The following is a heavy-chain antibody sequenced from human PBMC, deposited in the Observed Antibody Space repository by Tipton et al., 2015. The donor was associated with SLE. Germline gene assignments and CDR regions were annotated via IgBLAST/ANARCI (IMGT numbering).Heavy chain of an antibody. CDR2: INHSGST. Sequence: TLSLTCAVYGGSFSGYYWSWIRQPPGKGLEWIGEINHSGSTNYNPSLKSRVTISVDTSKNQFSLKLSSVTAADTAVYYCARDQGPSPSTLYSYGGFDYWGQGTLVTVSS. D-gene: IGHD5-18*01. CDR1: GGSFSGYY. CDR3: ARDQGPSPSTLYSYGGFDY. V-gene: IGHV4-34*01. J-gene: IGHJ4*02.